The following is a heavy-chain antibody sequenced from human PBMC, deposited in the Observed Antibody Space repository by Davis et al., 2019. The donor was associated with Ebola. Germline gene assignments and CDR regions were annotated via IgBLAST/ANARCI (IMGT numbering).Heavy chain of an antibody. Sequence: SLNISCAASGFPFSSYGLHWVRQAPGKGLEWVAGISYDGSNKYYADSVKGRFTISRDNSKNTLYLQMNSLRDEDTAVYYCAREGYDSLTGQYYFDYWGQGTLVTVSS. J-gene: IGHJ4*02. CDR2: ISYDGSNK. CDR3: AREGYDSLTGQYYFDY. D-gene: IGHD3-9*01. CDR1: GFPFSSYG. V-gene: IGHV3-30*03.